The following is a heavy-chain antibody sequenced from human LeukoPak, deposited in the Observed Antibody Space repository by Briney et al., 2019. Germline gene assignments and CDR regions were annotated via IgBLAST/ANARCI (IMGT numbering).Heavy chain of an antibody. J-gene: IGHJ3*02. D-gene: IGHD6-13*01. V-gene: IGHV1-2*02. Sequence: GASVKVSCKASGYTFTGYYMHWVRQAPGQGLEWMGWINPNSGGTNYAQKFQGRVTMTRDTSISTAYMELSRLRSDDTAVYYCAREYASGPGIGDAFDIWGQGTMVTVSS. CDR1: GYTFTGYY. CDR2: INPNSGGT. CDR3: AREYASGPGIGDAFDI.